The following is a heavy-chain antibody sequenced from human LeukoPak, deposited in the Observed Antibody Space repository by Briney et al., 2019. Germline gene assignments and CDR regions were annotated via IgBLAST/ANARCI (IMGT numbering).Heavy chain of an antibody. Sequence: GRSLRLSCAACGFTFSSYGMHWVRQAPGKGLEWVAVIWYDGSNKYYADSVKGRFTISRDNSKNTLYLQMNSLRAEDTAVYYCSKDLAMVRGVALDYWGQGTLVTVSS. CDR1: GFTFSSYG. V-gene: IGHV3-33*06. D-gene: IGHD3-10*01. J-gene: IGHJ4*02. CDR2: IWYDGSNK. CDR3: SKDLAMVRGVALDY.